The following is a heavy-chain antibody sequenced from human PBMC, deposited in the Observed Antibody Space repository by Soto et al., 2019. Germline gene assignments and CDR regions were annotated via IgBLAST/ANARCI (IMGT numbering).Heavy chain of an antibody. Sequence: SVKVSCRVSGSTLTELSMHWVRQAPVKGLEWMGGFDPEDGESIYPQKFQGRVTMTEDTSTDTAYMVLSSQRSEDRALYCCGRSHLRRFLMDVGGQGTTVTV. V-gene: IGHV1-24*01. D-gene: IGHD3-3*01. CDR3: GRSHLRRFLMDV. CDR2: FDPEDGES. J-gene: IGHJ6*02. CDR1: GSTLTELS.